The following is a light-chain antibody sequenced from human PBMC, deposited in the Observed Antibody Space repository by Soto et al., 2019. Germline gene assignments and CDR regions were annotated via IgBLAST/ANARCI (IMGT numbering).Light chain of an antibody. CDR2: DAS. J-gene: IGKJ4*01. V-gene: IGKV3-11*01. CDR3: QQRTNWPLT. Sequence: EIVLTQSPATLSFSPGERATLSCRASQSVDKYLVWYQQKPGQAPRLLIYDASSRATGIPARFSGSGSGTDFSLTITSLEPEDFAVYYYQQRTNWPLTFGGGTKLEIK. CDR1: QSVDKY.